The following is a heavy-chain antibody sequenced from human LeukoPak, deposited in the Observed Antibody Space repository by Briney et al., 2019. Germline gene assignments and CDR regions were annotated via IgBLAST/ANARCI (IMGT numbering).Heavy chain of an antibody. CDR3: AYGQLEAGGSNAFEI. CDR2: KWDYGNNK. V-gene: IGHV3-33*01. J-gene: IGHJ3*02. CDR1: GFTSSSDG. D-gene: IGHD6-6*01. Sequence: QPRRSLRLSCAASGFTSSSDGMHWVRPAPGKGREWVAVKWDYGNNKYYTDCVKGRFTISRDKSKITLYVQVKSLRAEDTAVYYCAYGQLEAGGSNAFEIWGQGTMVTVSS.